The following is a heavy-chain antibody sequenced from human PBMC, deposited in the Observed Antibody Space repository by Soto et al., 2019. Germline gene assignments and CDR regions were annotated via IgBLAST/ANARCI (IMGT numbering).Heavy chain of an antibody. CDR2: IWYDGSNK. V-gene: IGHV3-33*01. CDR3: ARGRTRQFGPLGVSDP. D-gene: IGHD3-10*01. J-gene: IGHJ5*02. CDR1: GFTFSSYG. Sequence: QVQLVESGGGVVQPGRSLRLSCAASGFTFSSYGMHWVRQAPGKGLEWVAVIWYDGSNKYYADSVKGRFTISRDNSKNTLYLQMNSLRAEDTAVYYCARGRTRQFGPLGVSDPWGQGTLVTVSS.